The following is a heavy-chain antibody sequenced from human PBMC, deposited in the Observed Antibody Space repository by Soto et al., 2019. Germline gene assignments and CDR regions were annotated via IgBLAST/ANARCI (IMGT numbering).Heavy chain of an antibody. CDR2: ISYDGSNK. Sequence: QVQLVESGGGVVQPGRSLRLSCAASGFTFSSYGMHWVRQAPGKGLEWVAVISYDGSNKYYADSVKGRFTISRDNSKNTLYLKMNSLRAGDTAVYYGAKDPHSYSSSRLTDSFDYWGQGTLVTVSS. V-gene: IGHV3-30*18. CDR3: AKDPHSYSSSRLTDSFDY. D-gene: IGHD6-13*01. J-gene: IGHJ4*02. CDR1: GFTFSSYG.